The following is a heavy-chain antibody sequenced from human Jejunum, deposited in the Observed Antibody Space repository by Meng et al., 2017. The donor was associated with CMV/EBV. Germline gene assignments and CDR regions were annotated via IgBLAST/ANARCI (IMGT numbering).Heavy chain of an antibody. V-gene: IGHV3-11*01. CDR3: ARGWGVAPFDL. D-gene: IGHD3-10*01. CDR1: GFPFSAYY. Sequence: AASGFPFSAYYISWIRQAPGKGLEWVSSISTGGSTIYYADSVKGRFTISRDNAKNSLYLQMNSLRADDTAVYYCARGWGVAPFDLWGRGTLVTVSS. CDR2: ISTGGSTI. J-gene: IGHJ2*01.